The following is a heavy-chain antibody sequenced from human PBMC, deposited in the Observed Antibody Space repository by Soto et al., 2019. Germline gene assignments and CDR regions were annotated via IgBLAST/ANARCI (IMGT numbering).Heavy chain of an antibody. CDR2: INHSGST. V-gene: IGHV4-34*01. D-gene: IGHD3-22*01. CDR3: ARVGRDYYYDSSGYCQD. J-gene: IGHJ4*02. CDR1: GGSFSGYY. Sequence: QVQLQQWGAGLLKPSETLSLTCAVYGGSFSGYYWSWIRQPPGKGLEWIGEINHSGSTNYNPSLNSRVTISVDTSKNQFSLKLSSVTAADTAVYYCARVGRDYYYDSSGYCQDWGQGTLVTVSS.